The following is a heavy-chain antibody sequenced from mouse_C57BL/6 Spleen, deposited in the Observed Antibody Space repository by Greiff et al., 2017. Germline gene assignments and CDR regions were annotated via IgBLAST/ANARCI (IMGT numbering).Heavy chain of an antibody. Sequence: DVMLVESGGGLVKPGGSLKLSCAASGFTFSDYGMHWVRQAPEKGLEWVAYISSGSSTIYYADTVKGRFTISRDNTKNTLFLQMTSLRSEDTAMYYCARRDAMDYWGQGTSVTVSS. CDR1: GFTFSDYG. CDR3: ARRDAMDY. V-gene: IGHV5-17*01. J-gene: IGHJ4*01. CDR2: ISSGSSTI.